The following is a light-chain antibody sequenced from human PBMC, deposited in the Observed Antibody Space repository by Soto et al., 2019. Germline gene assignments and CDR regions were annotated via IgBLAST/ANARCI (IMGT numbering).Light chain of an antibody. Sequence: PEERATLSCRASQNVYSNYLAWYQQKPGHAPRLLIHAAFVRATGIPDRFSGSGSGTDFTLTISGLEPEDFAVYYCQQYDSSPRTFGQGTKVDIK. V-gene: IGKV3-20*01. CDR2: AAF. CDR1: QNVYSNY. J-gene: IGKJ1*01. CDR3: QQYDSSPRT.